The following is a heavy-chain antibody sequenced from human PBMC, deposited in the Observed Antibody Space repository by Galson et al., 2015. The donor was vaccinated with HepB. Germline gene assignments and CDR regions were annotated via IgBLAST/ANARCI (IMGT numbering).Heavy chain of an antibody. J-gene: IGHJ4*02. CDR3: AKVPIAVAGTDYYFDY. CDR2: ISWNSGSI. D-gene: IGHD6-19*01. CDR1: GFTFDDYA. Sequence: SLRLSCAASGFTFDDYAMHWVRHAPGKGLEWVSGISWNSGSIGYADSVKGRFTISGDNAKNSLYLQMNSLRAEDTALYYCAKVPIAVAGTDYYFDYWGQGTLVTVSS. V-gene: IGHV3-9*01.